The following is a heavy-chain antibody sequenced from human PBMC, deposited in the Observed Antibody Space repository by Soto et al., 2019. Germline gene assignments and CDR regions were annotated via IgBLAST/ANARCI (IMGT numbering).Heavy chain of an antibody. V-gene: IGHV3-30*09. D-gene: IGHD6-19*01. CDR3: ARVEQWLYIAKY. J-gene: IGHJ4*02. Sequence: GGSLRLSCAASGFTFSSFAMHWVRQAPGKGLEWVALISDDGSNKYYADSVKGRFAISRDNSKNTLYLQMNSLRGEDTAVYSCARVEQWLYIAKYWGQGTLVTVSS. CDR1: GFTFSSFA. CDR2: ISDDGSNK.